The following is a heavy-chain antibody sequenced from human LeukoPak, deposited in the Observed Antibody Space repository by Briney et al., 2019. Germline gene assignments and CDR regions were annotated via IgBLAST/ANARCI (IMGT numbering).Heavy chain of an antibody. CDR3: SRDPHGGSGGPHDAFDI. J-gene: IGHJ3*02. D-gene: IGHD3-10*01. CDR2: IKSDRSSA. CDR1: GYRFSSSE. Sequence: SGGSQRLSCAASGYRFSSSEMHWVPQAPGEGLVWVSRIKSDRSSASYADSVKGRFNISRDNAKNTLYLQMNSQKAEDTAMYYCSRDPHGGSGGPHDAFDIWGQGTMVTVSS. V-gene: IGHV3-74*01.